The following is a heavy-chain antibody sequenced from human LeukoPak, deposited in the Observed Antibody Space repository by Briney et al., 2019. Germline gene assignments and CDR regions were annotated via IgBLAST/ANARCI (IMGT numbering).Heavy chain of an antibody. CDR1: GGTFSSYA. Sequence: SVKVSCKASGGTFSSYAISWVRQAPGQGLEWMGGIIPIFGTANYAQKFQGRVTITADESTSTAYMELSSLRSEDTAVYYCARGGRFLYYYYGMDVWGQGTMVTVSS. J-gene: IGHJ6*02. D-gene: IGHD1-1*01. CDR2: IIPIFGTA. CDR3: ARGGRFLYYYYGMDV. V-gene: IGHV1-69*13.